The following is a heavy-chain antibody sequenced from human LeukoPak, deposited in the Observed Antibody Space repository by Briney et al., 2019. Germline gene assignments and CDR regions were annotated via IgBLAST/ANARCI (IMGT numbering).Heavy chain of an antibody. V-gene: IGHV3-74*01. D-gene: IGHD3-10*01. Sequence: PGGSLTLSCAASGFTFSDYWMHWVRQAPGKGLVWVSRISSDGSRVTYADSVKGRFTISRDNAKNTLYLQMNSLRAEDTAVYYCAKDSGPLYYYYYYMDVWGKGTTVTISS. CDR1: GFTFSDYW. CDR3: AKDSGPLYYYYYYMDV. CDR2: ISSDGSRV. J-gene: IGHJ6*03.